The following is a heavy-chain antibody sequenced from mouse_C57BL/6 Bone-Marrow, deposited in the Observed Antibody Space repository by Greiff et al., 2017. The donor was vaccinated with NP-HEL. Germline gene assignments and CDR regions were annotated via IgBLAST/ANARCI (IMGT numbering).Heavy chain of an antibody. Sequence: QVQLKQSGAELVRPGASVTLSCKASGYTFTDYEMHWVKQTPVHGLEWIGAIDPETGGTAYNQKFKGKAILTADKSSSTAYMELRSLTSEDSAVYYCTRSCYSNYYAMDYWGQGTSVTVSS. V-gene: IGHV1-15*01. J-gene: IGHJ4*01. D-gene: IGHD2-5*01. CDR1: GYTFTDYE. CDR3: TRSCYSNYYAMDY. CDR2: IDPETGGT.